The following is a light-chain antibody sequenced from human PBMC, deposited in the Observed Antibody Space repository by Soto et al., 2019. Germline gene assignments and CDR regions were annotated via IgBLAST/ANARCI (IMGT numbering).Light chain of an antibody. CDR1: STDVGDYNF. CDR2: ELS. Sequence: QSVLTQPAPVSVSPGQSITISCTGTSTDVGDYNFVFWYQQHPGKAPKLLFSELSNRPSGVSDRFSGSKSGNRASLTISGLQAEDEADYYCSSYTSSSTVVFGTGTKVTVL. J-gene: IGLJ1*01. V-gene: IGLV2-14*01. CDR3: SSYTSSSTVV.